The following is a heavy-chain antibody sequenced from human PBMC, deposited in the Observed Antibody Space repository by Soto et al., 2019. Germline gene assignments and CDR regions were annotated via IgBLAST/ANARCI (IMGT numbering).Heavy chain of an antibody. Sequence: SETLSLTCTVSGGSISSYYWSWIRQPPGKELEWIGYIYYSGSTNYNPSLKSRVTISVDTSKNQFSLKLSSVTAADTAVYYCARIQWLAGYYYYGMDVWGQGTTVTVSS. CDR2: IYYSGST. D-gene: IGHD6-19*01. CDR1: GGSISSYY. CDR3: ARIQWLAGYYYYGMDV. J-gene: IGHJ6*02. V-gene: IGHV4-59*01.